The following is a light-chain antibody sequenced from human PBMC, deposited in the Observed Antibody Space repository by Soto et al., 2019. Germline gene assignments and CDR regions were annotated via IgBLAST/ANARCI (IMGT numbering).Light chain of an antibody. CDR2: EVS. Sequence: QSSLNQPPSASGSPGQSLTISCTGTSSDVGGYNYVSWYQQHPGKAPKLMIYEVSNRPSGVPDRFSGSKSANTASLTVSWLQAEDEAGYYCNSYAGSNNWVFGGGTKLTVL. CDR1: SSDVGGYNY. V-gene: IGLV2-8*01. CDR3: NSYAGSNNWV. J-gene: IGLJ3*02.